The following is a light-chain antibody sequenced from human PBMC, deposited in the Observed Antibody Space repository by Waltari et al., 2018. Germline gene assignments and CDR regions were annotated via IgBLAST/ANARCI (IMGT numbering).Light chain of an antibody. Sequence: DIVMTQSPDSLAVSLGERATINCKSSLTVLHNSNNKNYLAWYQQKPGQPPKLLFYWASARESGFPDRFSGRGSGTDFTLTISSLQAEDVAVYYCQQYFSTPFTFGQGTQVEIK. CDR3: QQYFSTPFT. V-gene: IGKV4-1*01. CDR2: WAS. CDR1: LTVLHNSNNKNY. J-gene: IGKJ1*01.